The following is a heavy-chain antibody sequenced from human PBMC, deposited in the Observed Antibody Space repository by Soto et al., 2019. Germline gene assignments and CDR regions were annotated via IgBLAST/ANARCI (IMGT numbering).Heavy chain of an antibody. J-gene: IGHJ4*02. CDR3: ARGTTRLGELSYPFDY. D-gene: IGHD3-16*02. V-gene: IGHV1-18*01. CDR2: ISAYSGST. CDR1: GYTFTSYG. Sequence: ASVKVSCKASGYTFTSYGISWVRQAPGQGLEWMGWISAYSGSTNYAQKFQGWDTMTRDTSISTAYMELSRLRSDDTAVYYCARGTTRLGELSYPFDYWGQGTLVTVSS.